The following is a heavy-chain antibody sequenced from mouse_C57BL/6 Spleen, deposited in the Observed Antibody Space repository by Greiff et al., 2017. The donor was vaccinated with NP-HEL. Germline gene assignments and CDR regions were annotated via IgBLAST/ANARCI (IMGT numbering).Heavy chain of an antibody. D-gene: IGHD1-1*01. V-gene: IGHV1-50*01. CDR2: IDPSDSYT. CDR3: ARRGIYYYGSSYLYYAMDY. J-gene: IGHJ4*01. Sequence: VQLQQPGAELVKPGASVKLSCKASGYTFTSYWMQWVKQRPGQGLEWIGEIDPSDSYTNYNQKFKGKATLTVDTSSSTAYMQLSSLTSEDSAVYYCARRGIYYYGSSYLYYAMDYWGQGTSVTVSS. CDR1: GYTFTSYW.